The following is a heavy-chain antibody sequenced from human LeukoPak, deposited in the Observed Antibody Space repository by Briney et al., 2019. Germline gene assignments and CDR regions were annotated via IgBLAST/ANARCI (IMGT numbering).Heavy chain of an antibody. CDR3: ARDYGGSSPFDY. CDR2: ISSSDSTI. V-gene: IGHV3-48*03. CDR1: GFTFSSYE. D-gene: IGHD4-23*01. J-gene: IGHJ4*02. Sequence: GGSLRLPCAASGFTFSSYEMHWVRQAPGKGLEWVSYISSSDSTIYYADSVKGRFTISRDNAKNSLYLQMNSLRAEDTAVYYCARDYGGSSPFDYWGQGTLVTVSS.